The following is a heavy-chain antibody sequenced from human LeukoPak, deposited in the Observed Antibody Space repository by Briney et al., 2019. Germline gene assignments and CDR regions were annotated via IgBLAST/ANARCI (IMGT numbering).Heavy chain of an antibody. CDR2: IYWNDDK. J-gene: IGHJ5*02. Sequence: ESGPTLVNPTQTLTLTCTFSGFSLSTSGVGVGWIRQPPGKALEWLAVIYWNDDKRYSPVLKSRLTITKDTSKNQVVLTMTNMDPVDTATYYCAHRGDITMVRGVGPIRGWFDPWGQGTLVTVSS. CDR3: AHRGDITMVRGVGPIRGWFDP. V-gene: IGHV2-5*01. D-gene: IGHD3-10*01. CDR1: GFSLSTSGVG.